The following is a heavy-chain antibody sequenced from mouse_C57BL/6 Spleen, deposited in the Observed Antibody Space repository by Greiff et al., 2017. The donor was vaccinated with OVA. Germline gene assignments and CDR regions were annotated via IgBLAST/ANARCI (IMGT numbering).Heavy chain of an antibody. Sequence: DVQLQESGPGLVKPSQSLSLTCSVTGYSITSGYYWNWIRQFPGNKLEWMGYISYDGSNNYNPSLKNRISITRDTSKNQFFLKLNSVTTEDTATYYCARDLLYYGSTHWYFDVWGTGTTVTVSS. CDR3: ARDLLYYGSTHWYFDV. J-gene: IGHJ1*03. CDR1: GYSITSGYY. D-gene: IGHD1-1*01. CDR2: ISYDGSN. V-gene: IGHV3-6*01.